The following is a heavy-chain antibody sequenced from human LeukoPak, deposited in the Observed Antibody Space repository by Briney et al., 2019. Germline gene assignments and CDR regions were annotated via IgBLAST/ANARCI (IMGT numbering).Heavy chain of an antibody. CDR3: ARSGSPTPYYFDY. CDR2: INHSGST. D-gene: IGHD3-10*01. CDR1: GGSFSGYY. Sequence: SETRSLTCAVYGGSFSGYYWSWIRQPPGKGLEWIGEINHSGSTNYNPSLKSRVTISVDTSKNQFSLKLSSVTAADTAVYYCARSGSPTPYYFDYWGQGTLVTVSS. V-gene: IGHV4-34*01. J-gene: IGHJ4*02.